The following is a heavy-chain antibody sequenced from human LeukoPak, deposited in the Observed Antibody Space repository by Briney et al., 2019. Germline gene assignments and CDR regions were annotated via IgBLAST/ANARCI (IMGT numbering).Heavy chain of an antibody. J-gene: IGHJ4*02. D-gene: IGHD6-19*01. Sequence: PGGSLRLSCAASGFTVSSNYMSWVRQAPGKGLEWVSVIYSGGRTYYADSVKGRFTISRDNSKNTLYLQMNSLRAEDTAVYYCARVAIYSTAWHGVWDYCGQGTLVTASS. CDR2: IYSGGRT. CDR1: GFTVSSNY. V-gene: IGHV3-66*01. CDR3: ARVAIYSTAWHGVWDY.